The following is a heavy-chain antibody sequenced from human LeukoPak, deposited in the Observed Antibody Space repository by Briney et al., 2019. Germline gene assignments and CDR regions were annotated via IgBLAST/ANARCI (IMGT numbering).Heavy chain of an antibody. Sequence: ASVKVSCTASGYTFSSYGITWVRQAPGQGLEWMGWMNPNSGNTGYAQKFQGRVTMTRNTSISTAYMELSSLRSEDTAVYYCARGRRGSSGRWGQGTLVTVSS. J-gene: IGHJ4*02. D-gene: IGHD6-19*01. CDR3: ARGRRGSSGR. V-gene: IGHV1-8*02. CDR1: GYTFSSYG. CDR2: MNPNSGNT.